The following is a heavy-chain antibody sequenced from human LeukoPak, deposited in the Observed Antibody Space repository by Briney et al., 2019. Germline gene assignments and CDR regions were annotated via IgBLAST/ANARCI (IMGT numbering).Heavy chain of an antibody. V-gene: IGHV3-53*01. D-gene: IGHD2-21*01. CDR1: GFTVSTNY. J-gene: IGHJ4*02. CDR3: ARRGADWDYFDY. CDR2: MYSGGST. Sequence: GGSLRLSCAVSGFTVSTNYMSWVRQAPGKGLEWVSVMYSGGSTYYADSVKGRFTISRDNAKNTLYLQMNSLRAEDTAVYYCARRGADWDYFDYWGQGTLVTVSS.